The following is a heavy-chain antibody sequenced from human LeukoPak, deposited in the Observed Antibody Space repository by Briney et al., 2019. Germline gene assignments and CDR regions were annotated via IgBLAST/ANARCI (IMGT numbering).Heavy chain of an antibody. D-gene: IGHD2-8*01. Sequence: SETLSLTCTVSGGSISSFYWSWVRQPPGKGLEWIGYIYYTGSTNYNSSLTSRVTISVDTSKNKFSLNLSSVTAADTAMYYCARAVLATKSDHWFDSWGQGTLVTVSS. J-gene: IGHJ5*01. CDR2: IYYTGST. V-gene: IGHV4-59*01. CDR3: ARAVLATKSDHWFDS. CDR1: GGSISSFY.